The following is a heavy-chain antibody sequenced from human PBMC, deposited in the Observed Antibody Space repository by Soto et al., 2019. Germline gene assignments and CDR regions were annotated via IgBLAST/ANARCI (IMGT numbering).Heavy chain of an antibody. Sequence: ECLTLSCAASRFTVSSYSVNWVRQAPGKGLEWVSSISSSSSYIYYADSVKGRFTISRDNAKNSLYLQMNSLRAEDTAVYYCARARITIFGVVPGAFDIWGQGTMVTVSS. J-gene: IGHJ3*02. D-gene: IGHD3-3*01. CDR1: RFTVSSYS. CDR2: ISSSSSYI. V-gene: IGHV3-21*01. CDR3: ARARITIFGVVPGAFDI.